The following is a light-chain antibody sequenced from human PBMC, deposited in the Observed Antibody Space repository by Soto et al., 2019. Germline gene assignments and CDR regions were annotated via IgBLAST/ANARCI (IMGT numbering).Light chain of an antibody. V-gene: IGLV2-14*03. CDR1: SSDVGGYNF. Sequence: QSALTQPASVSGSPGESITISCTGSSSDVGGYNFVSWYQQHPGKAPRLMIFDVSSWPSEVSNRFSGSKSGNTASLTISVLQAEDEAEYFCSSYTSSSSTSLLFGGGTKVTVL. CDR2: DVS. CDR3: SSYTSSSSTSLL. J-gene: IGLJ3*02.